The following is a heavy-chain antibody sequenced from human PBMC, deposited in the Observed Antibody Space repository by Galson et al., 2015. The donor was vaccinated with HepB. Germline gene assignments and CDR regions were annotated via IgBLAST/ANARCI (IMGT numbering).Heavy chain of an antibody. CDR3: ARDQGRLRFLEWGYGSGSSGDYYGMDV. Sequence: SLRLSCAASGFTFSSYRMSWVRQAPGKGLEWVANIKQDGSEEYYVDSVKGRFTISRDNAKNSLYLQMNSLRAEDTAVYYCARDQGRLRFLEWGYGSGSSGDYYGMDVWGQGTTVTVSS. J-gene: IGHJ6*02. D-gene: IGHD3-3*01. CDR1: GFTFSSYR. V-gene: IGHV3-7*03. CDR2: IKQDGSEE.